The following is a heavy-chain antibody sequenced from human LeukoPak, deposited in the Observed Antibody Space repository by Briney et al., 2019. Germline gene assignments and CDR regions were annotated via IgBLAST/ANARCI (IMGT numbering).Heavy chain of an antibody. CDR1: GGSISSGGYS. D-gene: IGHD2-2*01. J-gene: IGHJ6*02. CDR2: IYYSGST. V-gene: IGHV4-31*03. CDR3: ARALGYCSSTSCPGGLYYYYGMDV. Sequence: PSETLSLTCTISGGSISSGGYSWSWIRQHPGKGLEWIGYIYYSGSTYYNPSLKSRVTISVDTSKNQFSLKLSSVTAADTAVYYCARALGYCSSTSCPGGLYYYYGMDVWGQGTTVTVSS.